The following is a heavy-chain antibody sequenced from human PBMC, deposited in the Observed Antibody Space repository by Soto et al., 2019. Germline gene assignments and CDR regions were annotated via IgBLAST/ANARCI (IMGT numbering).Heavy chain of an antibody. Sequence: GASVKVSCKASNYSFSSFGISWMRQAPGQGLEWMAWINPSNDNTNYAQGLQGRATLTSDTSTSTAYMELRSLRSDDTAVYYCARDPFYSGSNLQVGYFDSWGQGTLVTVS. CDR1: NYSFSSFG. CDR2: INPSNDNT. CDR3: ARDPFYSGSNLQVGYFDS. D-gene: IGHD1-26*01. V-gene: IGHV1-18*01. J-gene: IGHJ4*02.